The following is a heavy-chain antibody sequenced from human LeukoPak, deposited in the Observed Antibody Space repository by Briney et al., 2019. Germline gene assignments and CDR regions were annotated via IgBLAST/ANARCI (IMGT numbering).Heavy chain of an antibody. CDR2: INCGSGDT. Sequence: GASVKVSCKASGYTFTAYYMHWVRQAPGQGLEWMGWINCGSGDTNYAQKFQGRVTVTRDTSITTTYMEVTNLNSDDTALYYCVRDARATADTWGQGTQVTVSS. CDR3: VRDARATADT. V-gene: IGHV1-2*02. CDR1: GYTFTAYY. D-gene: IGHD1-26*01. J-gene: IGHJ5*02.